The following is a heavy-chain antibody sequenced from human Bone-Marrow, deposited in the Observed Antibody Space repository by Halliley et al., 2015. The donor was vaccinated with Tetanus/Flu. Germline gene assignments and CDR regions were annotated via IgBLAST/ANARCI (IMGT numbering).Heavy chain of an antibody. CDR2: IYSGGNT. Sequence: SLRLSCAASEFTVSSNYMSWVRQAPGRGLEWVSLIYSGGNTYYADSVKGRFTISRDNSKNTVYLQMNSLRTVDTAVYYCASSSNGSCDFWGQGTLVPVSS. D-gene: IGHD1-26*01. CDR1: EFTVSSNY. CDR3: ASSSNGSCDF. J-gene: IGHJ4*02. V-gene: IGHV3-53*01.